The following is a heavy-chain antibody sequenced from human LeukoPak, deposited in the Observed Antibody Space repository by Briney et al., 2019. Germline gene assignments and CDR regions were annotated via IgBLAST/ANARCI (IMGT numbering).Heavy chain of an antibody. V-gene: IGHV3-13*01. CDR1: GFTFSSYD. CDR3: ARDAAGNYYGMDV. D-gene: IGHD6-19*01. CDR2: IGTAGAT. Sequence: GGSLRLSCAASGFTFSSYDMHWVRQATGKGLEWVSAIGTAGATYYPGSVKGRFTISRENAKNSLYLQMNNLRARDTAVYYCARDAAGNYYGMDVWGQGTTVTVSS. J-gene: IGHJ6*02.